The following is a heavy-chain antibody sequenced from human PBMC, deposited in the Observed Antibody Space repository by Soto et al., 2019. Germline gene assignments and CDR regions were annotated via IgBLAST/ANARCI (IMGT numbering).Heavy chain of an antibody. CDR1: GGSIRSSNYY. D-gene: IGHD5-18*01. V-gene: IGHV4-39*01. CDR2: IYYSGST. J-gene: IGHJ5*02. Sequence: SETLSLTCTVSGGSIRSSNYYWGWIRQPPGKGLEWIGNIYYSGSTYYNPSLKSRVTISVDTSKNQFSLKLSSVTAADTAVYYCARLIHLGNWFDPWGQGTLVTVSS. CDR3: ARLIHLGNWFDP.